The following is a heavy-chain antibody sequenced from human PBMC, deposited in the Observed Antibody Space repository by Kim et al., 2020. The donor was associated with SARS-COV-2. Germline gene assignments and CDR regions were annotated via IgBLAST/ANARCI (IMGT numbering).Heavy chain of an antibody. D-gene: IGHD1-26*01. CDR1: GFTFSTYG. J-gene: IGHJ4*02. CDR2: IKRPGSNA. Sequence: GGSLRLSCAASGFTFSTYGMSWVRQAPGKGLEWVSVIKRPGSNAYYADSVKGRFTISRDNAKNSLYLQMNSLRADDTAAYYCAKGGWLDYWGPGTLVIVS. CDR3: AKGGWLDY. V-gene: IGHV3-21*01.